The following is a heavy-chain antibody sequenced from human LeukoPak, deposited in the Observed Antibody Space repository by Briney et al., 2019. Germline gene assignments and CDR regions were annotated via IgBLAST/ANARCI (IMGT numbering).Heavy chain of an antibody. J-gene: IGHJ4*02. D-gene: IGHD6-19*01. CDR2: INHSGSS. CDR3: AREAGFSGWSSY. CDR1: GGSFSGYY. Sequence: PSETLSLTCAVYGGSFSGYYWSWLRQPPGKGREWIGEINHSGSSNYNPSLKSRVTISVDTSKNQFSLKLSSVTAADTAVYYCAREAGFSGWSSYWGQGTRVTVSS. V-gene: IGHV4-34*01.